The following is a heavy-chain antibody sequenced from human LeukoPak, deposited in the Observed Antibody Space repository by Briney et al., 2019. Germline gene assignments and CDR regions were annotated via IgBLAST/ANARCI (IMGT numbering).Heavy chain of an antibody. CDR1: GYTFTGNY. CDR3: AHGGGSYGDV. D-gene: IGHD1-26*01. J-gene: IGHJ3*01. CDR2: NDPNGGGT. Sequence: ASVKVSCEVSGYTFTGNYMHWVRQAPGQGLEWMGRNDPNGGGTHYAQKFQGRVTMARDTSISTSYMELTELRSDDTAVYYCAHGGGSYGDVWGQGTMVTVSS. V-gene: IGHV1-2*06.